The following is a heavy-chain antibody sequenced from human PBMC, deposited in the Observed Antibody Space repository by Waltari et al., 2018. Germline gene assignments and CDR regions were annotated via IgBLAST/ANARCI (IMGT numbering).Heavy chain of an antibody. J-gene: IGHJ4*02. CDR1: GYSFPSRW. V-gene: IGHV5-51*01. D-gene: IGHD6-6*01. CDR2: IYPGDSDT. CDR3: ARGAPPDY. Sequence: EVQLVQSGPEVKKPGESLKISCQGSGYSFPSRWIGWVRQMPGKGLEWMGIIYPGDSDTRYNPSFQGQVTISADKSISTAYLQWSSLKASDTGIYYCARGAPPDYWGQGTLVTVSS.